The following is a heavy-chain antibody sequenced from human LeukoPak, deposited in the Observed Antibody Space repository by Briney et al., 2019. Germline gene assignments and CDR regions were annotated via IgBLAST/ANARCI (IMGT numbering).Heavy chain of an antibody. J-gene: IGHJ4*02. Sequence: GGSLRLSCAASGFTFSSYAMHWVRQAPGKGLEWVAVISYDGSNKYYADSVKGRFTISRDNSKNTLYLQMNSLRAEDTAIYYCAKDLVTGSLDYWGQGTLVTVSS. D-gene: IGHD2-15*01. V-gene: IGHV3-30*04. CDR2: ISYDGSNK. CDR1: GFTFSSYA. CDR3: AKDLVTGSLDY.